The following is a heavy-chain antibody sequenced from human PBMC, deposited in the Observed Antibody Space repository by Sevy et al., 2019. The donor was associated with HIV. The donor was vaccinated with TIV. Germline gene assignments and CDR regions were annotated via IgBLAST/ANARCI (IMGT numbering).Heavy chain of an antibody. D-gene: IGHD6-19*01. V-gene: IGHV3-7*01. J-gene: IGHJ4*02. CDR2: IKQDGSEK. Sequence: GGSLRLSCAASGFTFSSYWMSWVRQAPGKGLGWVANIKQDGSEKYYVDSVKGRFTISRDNAKNSLYLQMNSLRAEDTAVYYCARDSSRGWSYENYWGQGTLVTVSS. CDR3: ARDSSRGWSYENY. CDR1: GFTFSSYW.